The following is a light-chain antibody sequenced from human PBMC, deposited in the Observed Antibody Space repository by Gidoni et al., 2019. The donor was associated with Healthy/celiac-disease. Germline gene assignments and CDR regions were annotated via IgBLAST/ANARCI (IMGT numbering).Light chain of an antibody. J-gene: IGKJ1*01. V-gene: IGKV1-39*01. CDR3: QQSYSTPRT. CDR2: AAS. Sequence: DIQMTQSPSSLSASVGDRVTITGRASQSISSYLNWNQQKPGKAPKLLIYAASSLQSGVPSRFSCSGSGTDFSLTISSLQPEDFATYYCQQSYSTPRTFGQGTKVEIK. CDR1: QSISSY.